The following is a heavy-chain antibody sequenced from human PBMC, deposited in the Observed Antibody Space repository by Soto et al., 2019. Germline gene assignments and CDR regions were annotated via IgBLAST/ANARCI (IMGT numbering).Heavy chain of an antibody. Sequence: QVQLQESGPGLAKPSETLSLTCTVSGGSISTYYWSWIRQPPGKGLEWLGYIYYSGSTNYTPSLKSRVTISVDTAKNHVSLKLSSVTAADTAVYYCARGGWRHIDYWGQGTLVTVSA. CDR2: IYYSGST. J-gene: IGHJ4*02. CDR3: ARGGWRHIDY. CDR1: GGSISTYY. D-gene: IGHD3-3*01. V-gene: IGHV4-59*08.